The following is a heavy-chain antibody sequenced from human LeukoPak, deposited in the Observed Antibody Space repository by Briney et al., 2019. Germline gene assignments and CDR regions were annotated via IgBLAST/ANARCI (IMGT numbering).Heavy chain of an antibody. CDR3: ARGGYNNGWYTYYFDY. V-gene: IGHV4-59*01. D-gene: IGHD6-19*01. Sequence: PSETLSLTCTVSGGSISRYYWSWIRQPPGKGLEWIGYIYYSGSTNYNPSLKSRVTISVDTSKNQFSLKLSSVTAADTAVYYCARGGYNNGWYTYYFDYWGQGTLATVSS. CDR1: GGSISRYY. J-gene: IGHJ4*02. CDR2: IYYSGST.